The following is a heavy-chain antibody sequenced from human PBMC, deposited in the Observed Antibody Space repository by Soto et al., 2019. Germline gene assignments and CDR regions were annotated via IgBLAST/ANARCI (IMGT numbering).Heavy chain of an antibody. J-gene: IGHJ4*02. CDR2: ISGSGGST. V-gene: IGHV3-23*01. Sequence: PGGSLRLSCAASGFTFSSYAMNWVRQAPGKGLEWVSVISGSGGSTYYADSVKGRFTISRDNSKNTLYLQMNSLRAEDTAVYYCASPRSSGYNYDFDYWGQGTLVTVSS. CDR1: GFTFSSYA. D-gene: IGHD3-22*01. CDR3: ASPRSSGYNYDFDY.